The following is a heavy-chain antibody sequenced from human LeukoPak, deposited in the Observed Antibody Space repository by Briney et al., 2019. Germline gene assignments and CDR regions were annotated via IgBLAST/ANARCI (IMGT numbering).Heavy chain of an antibody. J-gene: IGHJ5*02. D-gene: IGHD1-26*01. CDR2: INHSGST. CDR1: GGSFSGYY. V-gene: IGHV4-34*01. Sequence: SETLSLTCAVYGGSFSGYYWSWIRQPPGKGLEWIGEINHSGSTNYNPSLKSRVTISVDTSKNQFSLKPSSVTAADTAVYYCARAGIVGATTWYNWFDPWGQGTLVTVSS. CDR3: ARAGIVGATTWYNWFDP.